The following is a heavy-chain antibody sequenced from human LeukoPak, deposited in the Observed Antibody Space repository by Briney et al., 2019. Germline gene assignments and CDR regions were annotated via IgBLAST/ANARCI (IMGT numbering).Heavy chain of an antibody. CDR1: GFIFRSYD. Sequence: GGSLRLSCAASGFIFRSYDMHRVRQATGKGLEWVSSIGTADDTYYPDSMKGRLTISRDNGKNSLYLQLNSLRAEDTAVYYCARDWQLFGMDVWGQGTTVTVSS. V-gene: IGHV3-13*01. D-gene: IGHD4-23*01. J-gene: IGHJ6*02. CDR3: ARDWQLFGMDV. CDR2: IGTADDT.